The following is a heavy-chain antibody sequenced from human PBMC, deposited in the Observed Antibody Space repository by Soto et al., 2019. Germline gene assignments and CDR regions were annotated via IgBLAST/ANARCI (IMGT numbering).Heavy chain of an antibody. Sequence: QVQLVQSGAEEKKPGASVKVSCKASGYTFTSYAMHWVRQAPGQRLEWMGWINAGNGNTKYSQKFQGRVTITRDTSASTAYMELRGVRSEDTAVYYCAGPGYCSGGSCYSYGYWGQGALVTVSS. D-gene: IGHD2-15*01. CDR1: GYTFTSYA. CDR2: INAGNGNT. CDR3: AGPGYCSGGSCYSYGY. J-gene: IGHJ4*02. V-gene: IGHV1-3*05.